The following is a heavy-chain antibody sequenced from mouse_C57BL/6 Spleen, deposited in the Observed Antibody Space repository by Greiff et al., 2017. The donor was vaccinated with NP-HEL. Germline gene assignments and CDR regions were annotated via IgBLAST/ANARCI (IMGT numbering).Heavy chain of an antibody. CDR1: GFSLTSYG. CDR3: ASGEYCGSSLFAY. J-gene: IGHJ3*01. V-gene: IGHV2-6*01. D-gene: IGHD1-1*01. Sequence: QVQLKESGPGLVAPSQSLSITCTVSGFSLTSYGVDWVRQSPGKGLEWLGVIWGVGSTNYNSAIKSRLSISTDNSKSQVFIKMNSLQTDDTAMYYCASGEYCGSSLFAYWGQGTLVTVSA. CDR2: IWGVGST.